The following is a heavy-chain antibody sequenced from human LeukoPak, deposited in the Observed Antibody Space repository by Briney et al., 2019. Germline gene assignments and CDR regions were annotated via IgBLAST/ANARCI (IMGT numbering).Heavy chain of an antibody. D-gene: IGHD1-26*01. Sequence: GASVKVSCKASGYTFTSYGISWVRQAPGQGLEWMGWISAYNGNRNYAQKLQGRVTMTTDTSTSTAYMELRSLRSDDTAVYYCARDPSIVGAPLTRDYWGQGTLVTVSS. CDR2: ISAYNGNR. J-gene: IGHJ4*02. CDR1: GYTFTSYG. V-gene: IGHV1-18*01. CDR3: ARDPSIVGAPLTRDY.